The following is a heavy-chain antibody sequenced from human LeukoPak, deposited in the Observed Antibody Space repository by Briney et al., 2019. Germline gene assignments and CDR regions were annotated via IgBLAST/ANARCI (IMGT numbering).Heavy chain of an antibody. CDR2: ISYDASNK. Sequence: GGSLRLSCTASGFTFSYYAMSWGRQAPGKLLELVAVISYDASNKYYADSVKGRFTISGDNSKNTLYLQMTSLRAEDTAVYYCAKDLCYGSGSYYDDYWGQGTLVTVSS. J-gene: IGHJ4*02. D-gene: IGHD3-10*01. CDR3: AKDLCYGSGSYYDDY. CDR1: GFTFSYYA. V-gene: IGHV3-30*18.